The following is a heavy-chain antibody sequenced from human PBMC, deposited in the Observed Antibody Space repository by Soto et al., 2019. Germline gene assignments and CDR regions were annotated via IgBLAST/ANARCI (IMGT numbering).Heavy chain of an antibody. CDR3: ARDRWYYYDSSGYTGCDY. V-gene: IGHV3-7*01. CDR2: IKQDGSEK. J-gene: IGHJ4*02. Sequence: GGSLRLSCAASGFTFSSYWMSWVRQAPGKGLEWVANIKQDGSEKYYVDSVKGRFTISRDNAKNSLYLQMNSLRAEDTAVYYCARDRWYYYDSSGYTGCDYWGQGTLVTVSS. D-gene: IGHD3-22*01. CDR1: GFTFSSYW.